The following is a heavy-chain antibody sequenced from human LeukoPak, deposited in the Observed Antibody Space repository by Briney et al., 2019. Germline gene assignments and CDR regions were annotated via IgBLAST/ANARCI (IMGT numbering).Heavy chain of an antibody. Sequence: GGSLRLSCVASGFTFSNYAMSWVRQAPGKGLEWVSAISGSGTNRYYADSLKGRFTTSRDNSKNTVFLQMNSLRHEDTAIYYCVIWGDYDVLTGYYVPDYWGQGTLVTVAS. CDR2: ISGSGTNR. D-gene: IGHD3-9*01. V-gene: IGHV3-23*01. CDR3: VIWGDYDVLTGYYVPDY. J-gene: IGHJ4*02. CDR1: GFTFSNYA.